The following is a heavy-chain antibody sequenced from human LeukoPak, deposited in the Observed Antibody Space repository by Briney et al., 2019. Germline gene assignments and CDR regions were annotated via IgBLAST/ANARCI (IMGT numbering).Heavy chain of an antibody. V-gene: IGHV4-39*07. Sequence: LETLSLTCAVSGGPIMTAPYYWGWIRQPPGKGLEWLGSVFHDGTTYYSPSLKSRVTVSADTSRNRFSLSLTSSSAADTAVYYCVRSGVVLQTGFDFWGRGALVTVSS. D-gene: IGHD3-16*01. CDR2: VFHDGTT. J-gene: IGHJ4*02. CDR1: GGPIMTAPYY. CDR3: VRSGVVLQTGFDF.